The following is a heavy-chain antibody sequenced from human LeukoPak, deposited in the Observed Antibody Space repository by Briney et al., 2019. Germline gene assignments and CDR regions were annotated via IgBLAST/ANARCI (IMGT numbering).Heavy chain of an antibody. D-gene: IGHD3-16*01. CDR2: IIPIFGTA. Sequence: ASVKVSCKASGGTFSSYAISWVRQAPGQGLEWMGGIIPIFGTANYAQKFQGRVTMTRDTSTSTVYMELSSLRSEDTAVYYCARGVRLVGEYYFDYWGQGTLVTVSS. J-gene: IGHJ4*02. CDR1: GGTFSSYA. CDR3: ARGVRLVGEYYFDY. V-gene: IGHV1-69*05.